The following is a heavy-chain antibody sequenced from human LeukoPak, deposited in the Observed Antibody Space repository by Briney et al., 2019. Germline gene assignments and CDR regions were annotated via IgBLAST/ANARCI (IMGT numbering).Heavy chain of an antibody. Sequence: PSETLSLTCTVSGGSISSGPFYWSWLRQHPGQGLEWIGYISYSGSTYYNPSLKSRVIISVDTSKNQFSLKLTSVTATDTAVYYCASSRRFGESVQDWGQGTLVTVSS. CDR3: ASSRRFGESVQD. V-gene: IGHV4-31*03. J-gene: IGHJ4*02. CDR1: GGSISSGPFY. D-gene: IGHD3-10*01. CDR2: ISYSGST.